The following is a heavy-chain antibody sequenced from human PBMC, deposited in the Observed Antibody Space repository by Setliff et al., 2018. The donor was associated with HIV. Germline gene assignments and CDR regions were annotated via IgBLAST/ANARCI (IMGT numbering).Heavy chain of an antibody. Sequence: SETLSLTCTVSGGSISSGRYYWSWIRQPAGKGLEWIGHIYTGGITYYNPSLKSRVTISVDTSKNQFSLNLTSVTAADTAVYYCARSKTFYDFWGGYYTHGAFKIWGLGTMVTVSS. V-gene: IGHV4-61*09. J-gene: IGHJ3*02. CDR3: ARSKTFYDFWGGYYTHGAFKI. CDR2: IYTGGIT. D-gene: IGHD3-3*01. CDR1: GGSISSGRYY.